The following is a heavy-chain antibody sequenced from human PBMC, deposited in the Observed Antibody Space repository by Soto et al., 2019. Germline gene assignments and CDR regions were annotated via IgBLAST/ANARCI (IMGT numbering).Heavy chain of an antibody. V-gene: IGHV1-18*01. D-gene: IGHD2-15*01. Sequence: QVQLVQSGAEVKKPGASVKVSCKTSGYTFTGYGINWVRQAPGHGLEWMGWISVFNGNTKYGHNIQDRVIMTTDTSTSTAYMELRSLRSDVTAVYFCGRDGSGGIIDSWGQGTMLIVSS. CDR2: ISVFNGNT. CDR3: GRDGSGGIIDS. CDR1: GYTFTGYG. J-gene: IGHJ3*01.